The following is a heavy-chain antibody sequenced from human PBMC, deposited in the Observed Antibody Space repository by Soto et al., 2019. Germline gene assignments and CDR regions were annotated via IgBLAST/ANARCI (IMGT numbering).Heavy chain of an antibody. CDR2: MNPNSGNT. D-gene: IGHD6-19*01. V-gene: IGHV1-8*01. CDR1: GYTFTSYD. J-gene: IGHJ6*02. CDR3: ARDWKQWLVSNGMDV. Sequence: GPSVKVSCKASGYTFTSYDINWVRQATGQGLEWMGWMNPNSGNTGYAQKFQGRVTMTRNTSISTAYMELSSLRSEDTAVYYCARDWKQWLVSNGMDVWGQGTTVTVSS.